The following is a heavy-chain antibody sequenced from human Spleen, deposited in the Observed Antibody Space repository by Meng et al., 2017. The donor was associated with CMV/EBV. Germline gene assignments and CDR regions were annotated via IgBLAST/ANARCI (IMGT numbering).Heavy chain of an antibody. CDR1: GYTFTSYY. CDR2: INPGGGST. CDR3: ARTDSLRD. D-gene: IGHD2-15*01. Sequence: ASVKVSCKASGYTFTSYYLHWVRQAPGQGLEWMGIINPGGGSTTYAQRFQGRVTMTSDTSTSTVYMELSRLRSEDTAVYYCARTDSLRDWGQGTLGTVSS. V-gene: IGHV1-46*01. J-gene: IGHJ4*02.